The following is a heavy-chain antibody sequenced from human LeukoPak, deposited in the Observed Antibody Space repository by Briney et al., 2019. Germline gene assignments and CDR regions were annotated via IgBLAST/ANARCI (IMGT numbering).Heavy chain of an antibody. CDR1: GFTFSSYC. CDR3: AKGSIPAAITYYMDV. CDR2: IRYDGSNK. D-gene: IGHD2-2*01. J-gene: IGHJ6*03. Sequence: GGSLRLSCAASGFTFSSYCMHWVRQAPGKGLEWVAFIRYDGSNKYYADCVKGRFTISRDNSKNTLYLQMNSLRAEDTAVYYCAKGSIPAAITYYMDVWGKGTTVTVSS. V-gene: IGHV3-30*02.